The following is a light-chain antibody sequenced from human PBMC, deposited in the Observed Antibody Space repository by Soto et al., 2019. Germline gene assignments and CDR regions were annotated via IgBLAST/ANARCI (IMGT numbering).Light chain of an antibody. CDR2: HAY. V-gene: IGKV1-5*01. Sequence: DIQMTQSPSTLSASVGDRVTLTCRASQSISSWLAWYQQKPGKAPKLLIYHAYSLESGVPSRFSGSESGTEFTLTINSLQPDDFATFYCQQYSTFPRTLGQGTKVDIK. J-gene: IGKJ1*01. CDR1: QSISSW. CDR3: QQYSTFPRT.